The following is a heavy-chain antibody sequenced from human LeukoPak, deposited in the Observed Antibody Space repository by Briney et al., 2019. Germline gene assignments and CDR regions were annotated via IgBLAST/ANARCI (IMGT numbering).Heavy chain of an antibody. CDR1: GYTFTSYY. Sequence: ASVKVSCKASGYTFTSYYMHWVRQAPGQGLEWMGIINPSGGSTSYAQKFQGRVTMTRDMSTSTVYMELSSLRSEDTAVYYCARGVRVRGVPRPHFNYYYYYMDVWGKGTTVTISS. CDR3: ARGVRVRGVPRPHFNYYYYYMDV. CDR2: INPSGGST. J-gene: IGHJ6*03. D-gene: IGHD3-10*01. V-gene: IGHV1-46*01.